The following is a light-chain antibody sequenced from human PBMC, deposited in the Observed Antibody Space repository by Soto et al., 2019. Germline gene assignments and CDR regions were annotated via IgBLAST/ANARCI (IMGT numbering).Light chain of an antibody. CDR1: QSISSW. CDR3: KQDDTSRT. V-gene: IGKV1-5*01. J-gene: IGKJ1*01. CDR2: DAS. Sequence: DIQMTQSPSTLSASLGDRVTITCRASQSISSWLAWYQQKPGKAPKLLIYDASSLRSGVPSRFSGRGSGTEFTLTISGLQPDDFATYYCKQDDTSRTLGQGT.